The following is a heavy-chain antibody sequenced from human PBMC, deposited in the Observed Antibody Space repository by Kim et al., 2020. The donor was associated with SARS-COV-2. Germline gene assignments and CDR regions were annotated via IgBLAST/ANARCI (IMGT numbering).Heavy chain of an antibody. CDR3: ARLRRLRLGELSFLDP. D-gene: IGHD3-16*02. V-gene: IGHV4-39*01. CDR1: GGSISSSSYY. J-gene: IGHJ5*02. Sequence: SETLSLTCTVSGGSISSSSYYWGWIRQPPGKGLEWIGSIYYSGSTYYNPSLKSRVTISVDTSKNQFSLKLSSVTAADTAVYYCARLRRLRLGELSFLDPWGQGTLVTVSS. CDR2: IYYSGST.